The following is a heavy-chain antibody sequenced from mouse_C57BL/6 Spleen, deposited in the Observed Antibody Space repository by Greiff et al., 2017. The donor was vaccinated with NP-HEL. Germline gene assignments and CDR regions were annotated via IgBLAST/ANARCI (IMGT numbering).Heavy chain of an antibody. J-gene: IGHJ2*01. D-gene: IGHD2-1*01. CDR3: ARRYYGNYGYFDY. V-gene: IGHV5-17*01. Sequence: EVHLVESGGGLVKPGGSLKLSCAASGFTFSDYGMHWVRQAPEKGLEWVAYISSGSSTIYYADTVKGRFTISRDNAKNTLFLQMTSLRSEDTAMYYCARRYYGNYGYFDYWGQGTTLTVSS. CDR1: GFTFSDYG. CDR2: ISSGSSTI.